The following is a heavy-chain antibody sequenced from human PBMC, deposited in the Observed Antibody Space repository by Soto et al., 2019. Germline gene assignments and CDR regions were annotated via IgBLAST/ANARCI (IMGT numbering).Heavy chain of an antibody. CDR1: GFTVSSNY. J-gene: IGHJ6*03. D-gene: IGHD3-10*01. Sequence: PGGSLRLSCAASGFTVSSNYMSWVRQAPGKGLEWVSVIYSGGSTYYADSVKGRFTISRDNSKNTLYLQMNSLRAEDTAVYYCGRHGITYYYGSGSYYNRDLYYYYYMDVWGKGTTVTVSS. CDR2: IYSGGST. V-gene: IGHV3-66*04. CDR3: GRHGITYYYGSGSYYNRDLYYYYYMDV.